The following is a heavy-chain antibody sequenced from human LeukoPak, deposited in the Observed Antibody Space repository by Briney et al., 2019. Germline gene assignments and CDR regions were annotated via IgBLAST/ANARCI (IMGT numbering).Heavy chain of an antibody. J-gene: IGHJ4*02. D-gene: IGHD2-2*01. CDR3: ARVARCTSCFDVDY. V-gene: IGHV4-34*01. Sequence: SETLSLTCAVYGESFSGFFWTWIRQPPGKALEWLADIDHSGSANYNPSLKSRVTISVDTSKNQFSLKMRSLTAADTAVYYCARVARCTSCFDVDYWGQGTLVTVSS. CDR2: IDHSGSA. CDR1: GESFSGFF.